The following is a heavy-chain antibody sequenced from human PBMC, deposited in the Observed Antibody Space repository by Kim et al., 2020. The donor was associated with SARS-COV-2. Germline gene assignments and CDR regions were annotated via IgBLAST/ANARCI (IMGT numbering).Heavy chain of an antibody. CDR3: ARQFVTGSSWYEGGYNCFDP. CDR1: GGSISSSSYY. J-gene: IGHJ5*02. Sequence: SETLSLTCTVSGGSISSSSYYWGWIRQPPGKGLVWIGSIYYSGSTYYNPSLKSRVTISVDTSKNQFSLKLSSVTAADTAVYYCARQFVTGSSWYEGGYNCFDPWGQGTLVTVSS. CDR2: IYYSGST. D-gene: IGHD6-13*01. V-gene: IGHV4-39*01.